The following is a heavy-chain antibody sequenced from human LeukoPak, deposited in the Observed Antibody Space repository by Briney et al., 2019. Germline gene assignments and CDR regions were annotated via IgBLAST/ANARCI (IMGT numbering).Heavy chain of an antibody. J-gene: IGHJ4*02. Sequence: GGSLRLSCAASGFTFSNYAMHWVRQAPGKGLEWVAVISYDGSNKYYADSVKGRFTISRDNSKNTLYLQMNSLRAEDTAVYYCARDTLPYSSQGAFDYWGQGTLVTVSS. CDR3: ARDTLPYSSQGAFDY. V-gene: IGHV3-30-3*01. D-gene: IGHD6-13*01. CDR1: GFTFSNYA. CDR2: ISYDGSNK.